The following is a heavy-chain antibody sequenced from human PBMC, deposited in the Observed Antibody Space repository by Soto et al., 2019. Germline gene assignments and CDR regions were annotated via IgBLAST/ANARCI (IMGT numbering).Heavy chain of an antibody. V-gene: IGHV3-30-3*01. Sequence: QVQLVESGGGVVQPGRSLRLSCAASGFTFSSYAMHWVRQAPGKGLEWVAVISYDGSNKYYADSVKGRFTISRDNSKNTLYLQMNSLRAADTAVYSGARGEVCSGCRCWVEPLGPWGQGTLVTVSS. CDR2: ISYDGSNK. CDR3: ARGEVCSGCRCWVEPLGP. CDR1: GFTFSSYA. J-gene: IGHJ5*02. D-gene: IGHD2-15*01.